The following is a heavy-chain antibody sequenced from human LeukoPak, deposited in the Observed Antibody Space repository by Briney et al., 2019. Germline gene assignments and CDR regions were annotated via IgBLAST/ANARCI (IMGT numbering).Heavy chain of an antibody. D-gene: IGHD1-14*01. CDR2: IYFSGTT. Sequence: KTSETLSLTCTVSGGSISTTSYYWAWIRQPPGKGLEWIGSIYFSGTTHYSPSLKSRATISVDTSKNKFSLKLSSVTAADTAVYYCARDLTFGGNWFDPWGQGTLITVSS. CDR3: ARDLTFGGNWFDP. CDR1: GGSISTTSYY. V-gene: IGHV4-39*02. J-gene: IGHJ5*02.